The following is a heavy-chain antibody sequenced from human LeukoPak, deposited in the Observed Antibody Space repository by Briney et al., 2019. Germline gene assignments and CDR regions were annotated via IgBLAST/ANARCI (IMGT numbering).Heavy chain of an antibody. CDR3: AREFGQPNDAFDI. CDR2: IHPRRGDT. CDR1: GYSFTAFY. V-gene: IGHV1-2*02. Sequence: ASVKVSCKTSGYSFTAFYIHWVRQAPGQGLEWMGWIHPRRGDTNYAQKFQGRVTMTRDTSTSTVYMELSSLRSEDTAVYYCAREFGQPNDAFDIWGQGTMVTVSS. J-gene: IGHJ3*02. D-gene: IGHD3-10*01.